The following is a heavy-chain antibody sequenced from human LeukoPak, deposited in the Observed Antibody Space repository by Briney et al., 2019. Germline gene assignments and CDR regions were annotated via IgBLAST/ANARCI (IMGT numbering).Heavy chain of an antibody. CDR2: IIPIFGTA. V-gene: IGHV1-69*06. D-gene: IGHD3-9*01. CDR1: GGTFSSYA. Sequence: SVKVSCKASGGTFSSYAISWVRQAPGQGLEWMGGIIPIFGTANYAQKFQGRVTITADKSTSTAYMELSSLRAEDTAVYYCAKEGDYDILTGYPRGIDYWGQGTLVTVSS. CDR3: AKEGDYDILTGYPRGIDY. J-gene: IGHJ4*02.